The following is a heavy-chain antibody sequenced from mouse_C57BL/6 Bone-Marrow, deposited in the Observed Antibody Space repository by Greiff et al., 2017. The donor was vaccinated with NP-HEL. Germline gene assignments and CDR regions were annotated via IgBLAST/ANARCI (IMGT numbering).Heavy chain of an antibody. CDR1: GYTFTSYW. Sequence: QVQLQQSGAELAKPGASVKLSCKASGYTFTSYWMHWVKQRHGQGLEWIGYINPSSGYTKYNQKFKDKATLTADKSSSTAYMQLSSLTYEDSAVYYCARGVYDCDSDYYAMYYRGQGTSVTVSS. V-gene: IGHV1-7*01. CDR2: INPSSGYT. CDR3: ARGVYDCDSDYYAMYY. D-gene: IGHD2-4*01. J-gene: IGHJ4*01.